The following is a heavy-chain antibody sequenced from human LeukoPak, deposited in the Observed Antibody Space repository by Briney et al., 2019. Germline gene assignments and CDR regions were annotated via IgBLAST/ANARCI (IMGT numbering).Heavy chain of an antibody. D-gene: IGHD5-24*01. J-gene: IGHJ6*03. V-gene: IGHV3-23*01. Sequence: PGGSLTLSCAASGFMFSNNAMRWVRQAPGKGLEWVSAISGSGGSTYYVDSVKGRFTLSRDNSKNTLYLQMNSLRAEDTAVYYCAKVAYNYYMDVWGKGTTVTVSS. CDR2: ISGSGGST. CDR1: GFMFSNNA. CDR3: AKVAYNYYMDV.